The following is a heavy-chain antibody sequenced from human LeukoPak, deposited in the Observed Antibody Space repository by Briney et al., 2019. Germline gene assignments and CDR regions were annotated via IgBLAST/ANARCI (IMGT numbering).Heavy chain of an antibody. J-gene: IGHJ5*02. V-gene: IGHV3-23*01. CDR3: ARRRSYTFDP. CDR1: GFTFSDYA. D-gene: IGHD1-26*01. Sequence: GGSLRLSCAASGFTFSDYAMSWVRQAPGKGLEWVSTISGSGASTYYADSVKGRFTISRDNSKNTLYLQLNSLRAEDAAVYYCARRRSYTFDPWGQGTLVTVS. CDR2: ISGSGAST.